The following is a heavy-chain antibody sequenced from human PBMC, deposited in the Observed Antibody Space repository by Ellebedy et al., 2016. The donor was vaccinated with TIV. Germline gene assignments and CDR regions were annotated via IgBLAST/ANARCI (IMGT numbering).Heavy chain of an antibody. D-gene: IGHD1-26*01. CDR3: AKRGESEWELLL. V-gene: IGHV3-30*18. CDR2: ASHDGKHN. J-gene: IGHJ4*02. Sequence: GGSLRLSXAASGFTSSDFDMHWVRQAPGKGLQWVAVASHDGKHNFYAESVRGRFTISRDNSKNTLYLQMNSLKPEDTAVYYCAKRGESEWELLLWGQGTLVTVSS. CDR1: GFTSSDFD.